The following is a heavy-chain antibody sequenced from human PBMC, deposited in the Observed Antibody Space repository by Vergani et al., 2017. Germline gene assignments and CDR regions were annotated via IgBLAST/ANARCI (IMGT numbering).Heavy chain of an antibody. V-gene: IGHV3-48*01. CDR3: ARPSAPGDYDALDI. CDR1: GFLFNNYP. Sequence: EVQLVESGGGLVPPGGSLRLSCEVSGFLFNNYPMNWVRQSPGKRLEWVSNIRTTAESGEFYADSVKGRFTISRDDAKRSLYLQMNSLRAEDTAVYHCARPSAPGDYDALDIWGQGTMVTVSS. J-gene: IGHJ3*02. CDR2: IRTTAESGE. D-gene: IGHD4-17*01.